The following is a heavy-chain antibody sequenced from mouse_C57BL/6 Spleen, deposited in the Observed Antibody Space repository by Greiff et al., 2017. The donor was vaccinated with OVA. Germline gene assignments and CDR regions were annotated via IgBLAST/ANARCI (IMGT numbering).Heavy chain of an antibody. Sequence: EVKLVESGGGLVKPGGSLKLSCAASGFTFSDYGMHWVRQAPEKGLEWVAYISSGSSTIYYADTVKGRFTISRDNAKNTLFLQMTSLRSEDTAMYYCARRRVVGTSYAMDYWGQGTSVTVSS. CDR1: GFTFSDYG. CDR3: ARRRVVGTSYAMDY. CDR2: ISSGSSTI. J-gene: IGHJ4*01. D-gene: IGHD1-1*01. V-gene: IGHV5-17*01.